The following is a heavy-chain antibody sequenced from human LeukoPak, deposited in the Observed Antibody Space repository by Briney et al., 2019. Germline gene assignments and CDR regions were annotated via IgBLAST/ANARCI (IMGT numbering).Heavy chain of an antibody. D-gene: IGHD4-23*01. V-gene: IGHV4-31*03. J-gene: IGHJ4*02. CDR1: GASFNSDDQY. CDR2: IYYSGST. CDR3: ARTANYGGNSLFDY. Sequence: SQTLSLTCTVSGASFNSDDQYWNWIRQSPGKGLEWIGYIYYSGSTYYNPSLKSRVTISVDTSKNQFSLKLSSVTAADTAVYYCARTANYGGNSLFDYWGQGTLVTVSS.